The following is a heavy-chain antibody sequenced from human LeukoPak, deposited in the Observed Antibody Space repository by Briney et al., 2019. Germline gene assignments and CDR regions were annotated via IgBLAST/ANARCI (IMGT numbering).Heavy chain of an antibody. Sequence: APVKVSCKASGYTFTGYYMHWVRQAPGQGLEWMGWINPNSGGTNYAQKFQGRVTMTRDTSISTAYMELSRLRSDDTAVYYCAREDVAASAGAFDIWGQGTMVTVSS. D-gene: IGHD6-13*01. CDR3: AREDVAASAGAFDI. CDR1: GYTFTGYY. CDR2: INPNSGGT. V-gene: IGHV1-2*02. J-gene: IGHJ3*02.